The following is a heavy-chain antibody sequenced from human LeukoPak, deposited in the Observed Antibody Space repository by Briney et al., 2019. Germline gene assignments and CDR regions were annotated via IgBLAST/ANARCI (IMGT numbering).Heavy chain of an antibody. CDR2: ISTIGST. CDR3: ARGIFGMLINAFDI. D-gene: IGHD3-3*01. Sequence: TLSLTRAVSRGSISIYSRSWIRHPPPKGLECIVYISTIGSTHTNPSTNYNPTNYNPSLRSRVTISLETSRNQFSLRLSSVTAADTAVYYCARGIFGMLINAFDIRGQGTMVTVAS. V-gene: IGHV4-59*01. J-gene: IGHJ3*02. CDR1: RGSISIYS.